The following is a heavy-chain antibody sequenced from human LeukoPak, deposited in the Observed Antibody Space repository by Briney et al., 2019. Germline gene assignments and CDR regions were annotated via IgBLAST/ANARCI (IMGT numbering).Heavy chain of an antibody. CDR1: GGTFSTYA. CDR3: ARVPQGSSWPYYFDY. CDR2: IVPILGTA. V-gene: IGHV1-69*04. J-gene: IGHJ4*02. D-gene: IGHD6-13*01. Sequence: EASVKVSCKASGGTFSTYAISWVRQAPGQGLEWVGRIVPILGTANYAQNFQGRVTITADRSTTTAYMELSSLRPEDTAVYYCARVPQGSSWPYYFDYWGQGTLVTVSS.